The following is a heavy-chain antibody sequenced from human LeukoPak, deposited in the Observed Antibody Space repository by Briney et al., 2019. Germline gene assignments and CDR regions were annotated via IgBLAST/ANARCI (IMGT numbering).Heavy chain of an antibody. CDR1: GGSISSSSYW. CDR2: ISYSGST. D-gene: IGHD2-2*02. CDR3: ARPYTTSTYYFDY. J-gene: IGHJ4*02. Sequence: SETLSLTCTVSGGSISSSSYWWGWIRQPPRKGLEWIGSISYSGSTHYNPSLKSRVTISVDTSKNQFSLKLSSVTAADTAVYYCARPYTTSTYYFDYWGQGTLVTVSS. V-gene: IGHV4-39*01.